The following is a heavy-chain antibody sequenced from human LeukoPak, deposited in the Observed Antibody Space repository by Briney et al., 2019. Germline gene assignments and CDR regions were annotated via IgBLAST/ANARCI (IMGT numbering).Heavy chain of an antibody. J-gene: IGHJ4*02. CDR3: ATVLSRRGPHTYYYDSSGYNL. CDR1: GYTLTELS. D-gene: IGHD3-22*01. CDR2: FDPEDGET. V-gene: IGHV1-24*01. Sequence: GASVKVSCKVSGYTLTELSMHWVRQAPGKGLEWMGGFDPEDGETIYAQKFQGRVTMTEDTSTDTAYMELSSLRSEDTAVYYCATVLSRRGPHTYYYDSSGYNLWGQGTLVTVSS.